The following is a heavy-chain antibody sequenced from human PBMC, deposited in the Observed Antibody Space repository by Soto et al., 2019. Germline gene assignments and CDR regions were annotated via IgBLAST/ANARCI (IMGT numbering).Heavy chain of an antibody. CDR3: VRGRVMITFGVVIVIDY. V-gene: IGHV1-8*01. J-gene: IGHJ4*02. Sequence: GPSVKVSCKASGYTFTSYDINWVRQAAGQGLEWMGWINPNTGYTDYAQKFQDRVTMTGNTSITTAYMELSGLRSEDTAVYYCVRGRVMITFGVVIVIDYWGQGSPVTV. CDR2: INPNTGYT. D-gene: IGHD3-16*02. CDR1: GYTFTSYD.